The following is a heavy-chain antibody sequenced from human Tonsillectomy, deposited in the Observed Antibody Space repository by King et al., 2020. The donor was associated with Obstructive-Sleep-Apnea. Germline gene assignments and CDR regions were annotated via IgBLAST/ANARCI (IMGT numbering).Heavy chain of an antibody. CDR3: ARDQREDYGGNSGSYYYYGMDV. CDR1: GGSISSYY. Sequence: QLQESGPGLVKPSETLSLTCTVSGGSISSYYWSWIRQPPGKGLEWIGYIYYSGSTNYNPSLKSRVTISVDTSKNQFSLKLSSVTAADTAVYYCARDQREDYGGNSGSYYYYGMDVWGQGTTVTVSS. J-gene: IGHJ6*02. CDR2: IYYSGST. V-gene: IGHV4-59*01. D-gene: IGHD4-23*01.